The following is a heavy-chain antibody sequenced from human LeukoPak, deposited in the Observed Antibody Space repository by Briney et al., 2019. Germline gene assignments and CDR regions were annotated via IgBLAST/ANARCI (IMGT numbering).Heavy chain of an antibody. CDR3: ARDDSSISCFQH. Sequence: SGGSLRLSCAASGFPFSSYSMNWVRQAPGKGLEWVSYISSSSSTIYYADSVKGRFTISRDNAKNSLYLQMNSLRAEDTAVYYCARDDSSISCFQHWGQGTLVTVSS. CDR2: ISSSSSTI. CDR1: GFPFSSYS. D-gene: IGHD3-22*01. V-gene: IGHV3-48*04. J-gene: IGHJ1*01.